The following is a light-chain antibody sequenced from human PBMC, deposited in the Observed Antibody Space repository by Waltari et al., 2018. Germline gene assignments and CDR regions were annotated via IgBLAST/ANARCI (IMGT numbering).Light chain of an antibody. CDR2: DAS. CDR3: HQRLIWPYT. J-gene: IGKJ2*01. CDR1: QRVGSY. Sequence: EIVLTQSPATLSLSPGERATLSCRASQRVGSYLAWYQQKSGQAPRLLIYDASNRATGIPARFSGSGSGTDFTFTISSLEPEDFVVYYCHQRLIWPYTFGQGTKLEIK. V-gene: IGKV3-11*01.